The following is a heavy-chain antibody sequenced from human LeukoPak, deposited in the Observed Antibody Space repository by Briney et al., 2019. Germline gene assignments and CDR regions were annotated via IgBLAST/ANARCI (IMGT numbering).Heavy chain of an antibody. Sequence: SETLSLTCTVSGGSISSGASFWSWIRQHPGKGLDWIGYIDYSGDTYYNPSLKSRVTISVDTSKNQFSLKLSSVTAADTAVYYCARVLAYSASSDYWGQGTLVTVSS. J-gene: IGHJ4*02. D-gene: IGHD4-11*01. V-gene: IGHV4-30-4*08. CDR1: GGSISSGASF. CDR3: ARVLAYSASSDY. CDR2: IDYSGDT.